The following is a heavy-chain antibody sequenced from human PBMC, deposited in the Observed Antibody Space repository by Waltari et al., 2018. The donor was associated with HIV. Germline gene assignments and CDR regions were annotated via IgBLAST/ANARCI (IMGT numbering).Heavy chain of an antibody. Sequence: EVQLVESGGGLVKPGGSLRLSCAASGFTFSNAWMSWVRQAPGKGLEWVGRIKSKTDGGTTDYAAPVKGRFTISRDDSKNTLYLQMNSLKTEDTAVYYCTTDVQVLRFLRGMDVWGQGTTVTVSS. CDR1: GFTFSNAW. D-gene: IGHD3-3*01. J-gene: IGHJ6*02. CDR2: IKSKTDGGTT. V-gene: IGHV3-15*01. CDR3: TTDVQVLRFLRGMDV.